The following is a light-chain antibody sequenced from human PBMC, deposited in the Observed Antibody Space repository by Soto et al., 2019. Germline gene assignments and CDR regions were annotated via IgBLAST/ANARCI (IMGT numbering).Light chain of an antibody. CDR1: QSISSW. CDR2: AAS. CDR3: QQVNTYPRT. J-gene: IGKJ1*01. Sequence: DIQRTQSPSTMSASVGYRVTITCWASQSISSWLAWYQQKPGKAPKLLIFAASTLQSGVPSRFSGSGSGTEFTLTISSLKTEDFATYYCQQVNTYPRTFGQGTKVDIK. V-gene: IGKV1-5*01.